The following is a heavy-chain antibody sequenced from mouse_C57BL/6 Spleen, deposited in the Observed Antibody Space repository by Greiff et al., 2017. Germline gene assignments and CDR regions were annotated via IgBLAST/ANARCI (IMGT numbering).Heavy chain of an antibody. Sequence: EVQLVESGGGLVKPGGSLKLSCAASGFTFSSYAMSWVRQTPEKRLEWVATISDGGSYTYYPDNVKGRFTISRDNAKNNLYLQMSHLKSEDTAMYYCARDFSNWDVGVAYWGQGTLVTVSA. CDR1: GFTFSSYA. CDR3: ARDFSNWDVGVAY. D-gene: IGHD4-1*01. J-gene: IGHJ3*01. V-gene: IGHV5-4*01. CDR2: ISDGGSYT.